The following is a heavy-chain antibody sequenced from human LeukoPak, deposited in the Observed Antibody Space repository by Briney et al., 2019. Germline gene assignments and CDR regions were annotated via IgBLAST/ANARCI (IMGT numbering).Heavy chain of an antibody. CDR3: ARGPWASGTQITSLDL. D-gene: IGHD3-10*01. V-gene: IGHV3-30*02. J-gene: IGHJ2*01. CDR1: RFIFSTYG. CDR2: IRPDGSNE. Sequence: GGSLRLSCAASRFIFSTYGMHWVRQAPGKGLEWVAFIRPDGSNEYYAASVRGRFAISRDNSQNTLDLQMNSLRAEDMAVYYCARGPWASGTQITSLDLWGRGTLVTVSS.